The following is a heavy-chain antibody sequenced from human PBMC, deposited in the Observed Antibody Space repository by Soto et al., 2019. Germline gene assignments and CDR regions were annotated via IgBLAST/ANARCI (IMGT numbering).Heavy chain of an antibody. D-gene: IGHD3-9*01. CDR1: GGSISSGGYY. Sequence: SETLSLTCTVSGGSISSGGYYWSWIRQHPGKGLEWIGYIYYSGSTYYYPSLKSRVTISVDTSKNQFSLKLSSVTAADTAVYYCATGGALDRILLTSPHFDYWGQGTLVTVSS. CDR3: ATGGALDRILLTSPHFDY. J-gene: IGHJ4*02. V-gene: IGHV4-31*03. CDR2: IYYSGST.